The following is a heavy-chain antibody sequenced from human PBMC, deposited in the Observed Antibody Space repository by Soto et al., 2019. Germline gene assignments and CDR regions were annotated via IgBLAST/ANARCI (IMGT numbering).Heavy chain of an antibody. Sequence: PSETLSLTCAVYGGSFSGYYWSWIRQPPGKGLEWIGEINHSGSTNYNPSLKSRVTISVDTSKNQFSLKLSSVTAADTAVYYCATPSQGGDYTFDYWGQGTLVTVSS. V-gene: IGHV4-34*01. CDR1: GGSFSGYY. D-gene: IGHD4-17*01. J-gene: IGHJ4*02. CDR3: ATPSQGGDYTFDY. CDR2: INHSGST.